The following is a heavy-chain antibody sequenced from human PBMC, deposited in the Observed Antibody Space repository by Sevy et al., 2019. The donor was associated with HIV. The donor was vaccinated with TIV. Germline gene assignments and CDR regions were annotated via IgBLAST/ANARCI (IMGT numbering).Heavy chain of an antibody. V-gene: IGHV3-30*04. J-gene: IGHJ6*02. CDR3: ARDLNSGYANYYYYGTDV. D-gene: IGHD5-12*01. Sequence: GGSLRLSCSASGFTFVNHAMHWVRQAPGKGLEWVTVISYDGSNKYYADSVKGRFTISRDTSKSTVYLQMDSLRAEDTAVYYCARDLNSGYANYYYYGTDVWGQGTTVTVSS. CDR1: GFTFVNHA. CDR2: ISYDGSNK.